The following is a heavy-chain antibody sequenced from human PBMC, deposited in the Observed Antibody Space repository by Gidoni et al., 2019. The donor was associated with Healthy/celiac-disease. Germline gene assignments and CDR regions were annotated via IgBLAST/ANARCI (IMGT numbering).Heavy chain of an antibody. D-gene: IGHD4-17*01. CDR1: GGSISSGGYY. J-gene: IGHJ6*02. Sequence: QVQLQESGPGLVKPSQTLSLTCTVSGGSISSGGYYWSWIRQHPGKGLEWMGYIYYSGSTYYNPSLKSRVTRSVDTSKNQFSLKLSSVTAADTAVYYCARDDRDYGDYGVHYYGMDVWGQGTTVTVSS. CDR3: ARDDRDYGDYGVHYYGMDV. V-gene: IGHV4-31*03. CDR2: IYYSGST.